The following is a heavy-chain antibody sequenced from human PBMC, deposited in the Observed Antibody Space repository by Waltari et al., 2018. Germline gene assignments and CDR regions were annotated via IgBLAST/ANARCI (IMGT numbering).Heavy chain of an antibody. CDR3: AREWGVMVGTAGYYFDY. D-gene: IGHD3-9*01. Sequence: EVQLVGSGGGLVKPGGSMRLSCAASGFTFSSYTMKWVLQARGSGVGWVSSISWCSSYICYADSVKGRFTISRDNAKNSLYLQMNSLRVEDTAVYYCAREWGVMVGTAGYYFDYWGQGSLVTVSS. CDR2: ISWCSSYI. V-gene: IGHV3-21*01. J-gene: IGHJ4*02. CDR1: GFTFSSYT.